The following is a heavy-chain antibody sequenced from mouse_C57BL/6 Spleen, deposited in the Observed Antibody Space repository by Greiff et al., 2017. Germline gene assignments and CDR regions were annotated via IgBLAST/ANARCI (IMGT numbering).Heavy chain of an antibody. D-gene: IGHD1-1*01. V-gene: IGHV5-6*02. CDR3: ARQGIYGSSYWYFDV. Sequence: EVMLVESGGDLVKPGGSLKLSCAASGFTFSSYGMSWVRQTPDKRLEWVATISSGGSYTYYPDSVKGRFTISRDNAKNTLYLQMSSLKSEDTAMYNCARQGIYGSSYWYFDVWGTGTTVTVSS. CDR2: ISSGGSYT. J-gene: IGHJ1*03. CDR1: GFTFSSYG.